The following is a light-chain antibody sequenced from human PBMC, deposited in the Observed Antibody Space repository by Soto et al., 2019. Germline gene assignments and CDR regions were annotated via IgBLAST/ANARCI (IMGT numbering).Light chain of an antibody. V-gene: IGLV2-14*01. CDR3: SSYTSSGTPSYV. CDR1: SSDVGGYNY. CDR2: EVS. J-gene: IGLJ1*01. Sequence: QSALTQPASVSGSPGQSITISCTGTSSDVGGYNYVSWYQQHPGKAPKLVIYEVSNRPSGVSNRFSGSKSGNTASLTISGLQAEDAADYYCSSYTSSGTPSYVFGTGTQVTVL.